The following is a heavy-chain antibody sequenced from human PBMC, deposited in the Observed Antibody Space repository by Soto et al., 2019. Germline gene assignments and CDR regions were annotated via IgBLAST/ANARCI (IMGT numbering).Heavy chain of an antibody. V-gene: IGHV3-23*04. Sequence: EVYLVQSGGGWVQPGGSLRLSCAASGFTFSSSPISWVRQVPGKGLAWLAAIRNDGGSMYYVDSVKGRFTISRDNYKSTSPLRKKNLSVENTATYSCVRARYTKSDLWRAFSSDWGKGAQVIVSS. D-gene: IGHD3-3*01. CDR2: IRNDGGSM. J-gene: IGHJ4*02. CDR1: GFTFSSSP. CDR3: VRARYTKSDLWRAFSSD.